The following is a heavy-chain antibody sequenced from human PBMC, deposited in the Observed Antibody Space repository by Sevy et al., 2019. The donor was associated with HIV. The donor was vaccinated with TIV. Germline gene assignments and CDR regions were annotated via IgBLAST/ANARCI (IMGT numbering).Heavy chain of an antibody. V-gene: IGHV3-53*01. Sequence: GGSLRLSCAASGFTVSDNHMNWVRQAPGKGLEWVSVIYSSDRTDYADTVKGRFTVSRANSKYTLYLHMNGMRAEDTAVYYCASDRVTYYYDSSGYYTSGYGMDVWGQGTTVTVSS. J-gene: IGHJ6*02. CDR1: GFTVSDNH. D-gene: IGHD3-22*01. CDR3: ASDRVTYYYDSSGYYTSGYGMDV. CDR2: IYSSDRT.